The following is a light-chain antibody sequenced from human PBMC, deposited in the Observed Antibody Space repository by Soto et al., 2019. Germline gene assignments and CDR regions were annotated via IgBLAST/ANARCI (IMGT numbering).Light chain of an antibody. J-gene: IGKJ1*01. CDR3: QDYGTSSPCT. V-gene: IGKV3-20*01. CDR1: QNIRGNE. Sequence: EVVLTRSPGTLSLSPGERATLSCRASQNIRGNELAWYQQNPGQAPRLLIYPGSNRATGIPDRFTCRGSGTYFTHTVSRLKPEYFANYSSQDYGTSSPCTFDPET. CDR2: PGS.